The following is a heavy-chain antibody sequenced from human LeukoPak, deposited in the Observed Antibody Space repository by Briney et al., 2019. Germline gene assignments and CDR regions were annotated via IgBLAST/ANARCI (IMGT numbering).Heavy chain of an antibody. D-gene: IGHD1-26*01. Sequence: GGSLRLSCAASGFTFSRNYMSWVRQAPGKGLEWVSVIYGGGDTYFADSVKGRFTISRDNSKNTLFLQMNSLRAEDTAVYYCGLVGSAHVFDIWGQGTMVTVSS. CDR1: GFTFSRNY. CDR3: GLVGSAHVFDI. J-gene: IGHJ3*02. V-gene: IGHV3-53*05. CDR2: IYGGGDT.